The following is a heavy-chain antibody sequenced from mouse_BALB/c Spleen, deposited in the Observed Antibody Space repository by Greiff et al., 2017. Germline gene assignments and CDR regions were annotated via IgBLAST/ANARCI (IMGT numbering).Heavy chain of an antibody. CDR3: ARHYYGSSYRFDY. J-gene: IGHJ2*01. D-gene: IGHD1-1*01. CDR1: GFAFSSYD. V-gene: IGHV5-12-1*01. Sequence: EVQGVESGGGLVKPGGSLKLSCAASGFAFSSYDMSWVRQTPEKRLEWVAYISSGGGSTYYPDTVKGRFTISRDNAKNTLYLQMSSLKSEDTAMYYCARHYYGSSYRFDYWGQGTTLTVSS. CDR2: ISSGGGST.